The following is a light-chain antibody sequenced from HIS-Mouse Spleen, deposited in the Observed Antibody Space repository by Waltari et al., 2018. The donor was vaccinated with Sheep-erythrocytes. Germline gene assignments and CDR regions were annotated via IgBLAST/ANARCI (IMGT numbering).Light chain of an antibody. CDR2: GKN. V-gene: IGLV3-19*01. CDR1: SLRSYY. CDR3: NSRDSSGNHLGVV. Sequence: SSELTQDPAVSVALGQTVRITCQGDSLRSYYASWFQQKPGQAPVLVIYGKNNRPSGSPYRLSGSSSGNTASLTITGAQAEDEADFYCNSRDSSGNHLGVVFGGGTKLTVL. J-gene: IGLJ2*01.